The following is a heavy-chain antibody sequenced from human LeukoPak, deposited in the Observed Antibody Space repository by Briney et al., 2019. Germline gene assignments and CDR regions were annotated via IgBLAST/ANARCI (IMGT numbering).Heavy chain of an antibody. V-gene: IGHV1-46*03. Sequence: ASVKVSCKASGYSFTSYYMNWVRQAPGQGLEWSGIINPIGGSTHYAQRFQGRLTMTRDTSTSTGYMELSSLRSEDTAVYYCARGELFFSAFDIWGQGTMVIVSS. CDR3: ARGELFFSAFDI. D-gene: IGHD1-7*01. J-gene: IGHJ3*02. CDR2: INPIGGST. CDR1: GYSFTSYY.